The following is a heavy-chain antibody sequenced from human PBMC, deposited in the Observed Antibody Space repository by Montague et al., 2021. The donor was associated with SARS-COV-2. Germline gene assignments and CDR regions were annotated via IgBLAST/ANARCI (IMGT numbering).Heavy chain of an antibody. Sequence: CAISGDSVSSNSATWNWVRQSPSRGLEWLGRTYYRSKWYNDYAVSVRGRVTINPDTSKNQFSLQLNSVTPGDTAIYYCTSGREGNYNVMDVWGQGTTVTVFS. D-gene: IGHD1-1*01. J-gene: IGHJ6*02. CDR3: TSGREGNYNVMDV. V-gene: IGHV6-1*01. CDR1: GDSVSSNSAT. CDR2: TYYRSKWYN.